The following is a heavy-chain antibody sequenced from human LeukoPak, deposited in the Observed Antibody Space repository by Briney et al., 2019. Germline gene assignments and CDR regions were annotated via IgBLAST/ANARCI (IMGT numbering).Heavy chain of an antibody. Sequence: GGSLRLSCAASGFTFSHYWMSWVRQAPGKGLEWVATIKQDGSEKNYVDSVKGRFTVSRDNAKNSLHLQMNSLRAEDTAVYYCAGIGLVHTFDYWGQGALVTVSS. J-gene: IGHJ4*02. D-gene: IGHD3/OR15-3a*01. CDR2: IKQDGSEK. V-gene: IGHV3-7*01. CDR3: AGIGLVHTFDY. CDR1: GFTFSHYW.